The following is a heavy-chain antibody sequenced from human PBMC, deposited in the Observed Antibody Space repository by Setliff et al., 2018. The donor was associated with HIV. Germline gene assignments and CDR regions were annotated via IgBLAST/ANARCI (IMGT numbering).Heavy chain of an antibody. Sequence: SSETLSLTCTVSGGSINSGAYHWTWIRQSAEKGLEWIGHISASGNPRHNPSLKSRVTISVDTSKKQFSLKLRSVTAADTAVYYCARSSYYGSGSYTDYWGQGTLVTVSS. D-gene: IGHD3-10*01. J-gene: IGHJ4*02. CDR2: ISASGNP. CDR1: GGSINSGAYH. CDR3: ARSSYYGSGSYTDY. V-gene: IGHV4-61*09.